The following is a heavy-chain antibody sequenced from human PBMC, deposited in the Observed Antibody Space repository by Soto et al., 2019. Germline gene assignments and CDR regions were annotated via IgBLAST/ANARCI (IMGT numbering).Heavy chain of an antibody. Sequence: GGSLRLSCAASGFTFSTYGMHWVRQAPGKGLEWVAVIYYDGSNEFYADSVKGRFTVSRDNSKNRLYLRMNSLRDEDTAVYYCARGGSYFFDYWGQGTLVTVSS. V-gene: IGHV3-33*01. CDR2: IYYDGSNE. CDR3: ARGGSYFFDY. J-gene: IGHJ4*02. D-gene: IGHD3-10*01. CDR1: GFTFSTYG.